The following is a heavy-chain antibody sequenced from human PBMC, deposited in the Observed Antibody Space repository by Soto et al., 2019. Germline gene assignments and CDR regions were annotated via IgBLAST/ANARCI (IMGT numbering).Heavy chain of an antibody. CDR2: VSDGGDST. CDR1: RFTFTNYA. D-gene: IGHD4-17*01. V-gene: IGHV3-23*01. Sequence: GGSLRLSCAASRFTFTNYARTWVRQAPGKGLEWVSGVSDGGDSTYYAAALRGCLAISRDNSKDTLYMQMNSLRAEDTAVYYCAKVIIYGDHRAGDFAIWGRGTKVTVSS. CDR3: AKVIIYGDHRAGDFAI. J-gene: IGHJ3*02.